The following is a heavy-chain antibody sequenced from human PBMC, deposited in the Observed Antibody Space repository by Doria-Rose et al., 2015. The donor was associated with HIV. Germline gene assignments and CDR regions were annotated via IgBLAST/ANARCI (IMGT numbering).Heavy chain of an antibody. J-gene: IGHJ4*02. V-gene: IGHV3-53*01. Sequence: AASGFTVSSNYMSRVRQAPGKGLEWVSVIYSDGRTYYADSVKGRFTVSRDNSKNTLYLQINSLRAEDTAVYYCARDPFQSWAYWGQGTLVTVSS. CDR2: IYSDGRT. CDR3: ARDPFQSWAY. CDR1: GFTVSSNY. D-gene: IGHD3-16*01.